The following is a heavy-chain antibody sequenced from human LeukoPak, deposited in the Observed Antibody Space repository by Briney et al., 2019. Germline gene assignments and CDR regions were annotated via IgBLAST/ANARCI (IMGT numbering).Heavy chain of an antibody. V-gene: IGHV3-33*01. CDR1: GFTFSSYG. CDR3: ARDRLWFGELSLDDMDV. J-gene: IGHJ6*04. CDR2: IWYDGSNK. Sequence: GGSLRLSCAASGFTFSSYGMHWVRQAPGKGLEWVAVIWYDGSNKYYADSVKGRFTISRDNSKNTLYLQMNSLRAEDTAVYYCARDRLWFGELSLDDMDVWGKGTTVTVSS. D-gene: IGHD3-10*01.